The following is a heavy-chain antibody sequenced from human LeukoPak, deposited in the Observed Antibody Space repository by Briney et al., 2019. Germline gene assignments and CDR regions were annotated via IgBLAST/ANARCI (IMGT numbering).Heavy chain of an antibody. CDR1: GYFIRSGFY. J-gene: IGHJ3*02. CDR2: FYHSGST. D-gene: IGHD2-15*01. Sequence: PSETLSLTCTVSGYFIRSGFYWGWIRQPPGKGLEWIGSFYHSGSTYYNPSLKSRVTISVDTSKNQFSLKLSSVTAADTAVYYCARGKYYCSGGSCRNRGAFDIWGQGTMVTVSS. V-gene: IGHV4-38-2*02. CDR3: ARGKYYCSGGSCRNRGAFDI.